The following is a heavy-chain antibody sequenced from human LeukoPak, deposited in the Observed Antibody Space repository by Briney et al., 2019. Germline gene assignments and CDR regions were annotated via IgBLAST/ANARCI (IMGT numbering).Heavy chain of an antibody. Sequence: GGSLRLSCAASGFTFSNYAMHWVRQAPGKGLEWVAVISSDGSKPYYEDSVKGRFTISRDNSKNTLYLQMSSLRAEDTAVYYCARWDIRGTAHQLDYWGQGTLVTVSS. J-gene: IGHJ4*02. CDR1: GFTFSNYA. V-gene: IGHV3-30*03. CDR3: ARWDIRGTAHQLDY. CDR2: ISSDGSKP. D-gene: IGHD5-12*01.